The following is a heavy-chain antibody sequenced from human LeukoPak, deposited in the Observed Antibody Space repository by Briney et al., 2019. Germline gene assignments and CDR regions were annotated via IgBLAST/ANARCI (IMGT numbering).Heavy chain of an antibody. D-gene: IGHD7-27*01. CDR3: AQAGFSGAYDH. J-gene: IGHJ5*02. V-gene: IGHV3-23*01. Sequence: HTGGSLRLSCAAFGFTVSSYAMSWVRQAPGKGLEWVSGISGSGASRYDADSVKGRVTISRHNSKTTLYLQMNSLRAEDTAVYYCAQAGFSGAYDHWGQGTLVTVSS. CDR2: ISGSGASR. CDR1: GFTVSSYA.